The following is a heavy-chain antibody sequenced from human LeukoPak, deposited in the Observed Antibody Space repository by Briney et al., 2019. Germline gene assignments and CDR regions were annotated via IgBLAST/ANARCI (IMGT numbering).Heavy chain of an antibody. Sequence: PGGSLRLSCAASGFTFSSYSMNWVRQAPGKGLEWVTSISSGSRYIYYAHSVKGRFTISRDNAKNSLYLQMNSLRAEDTAVYYCAREARPEYVLLDYWGQGTLLTVSS. CDR3: AREARPEYVLLDY. V-gene: IGHV3-21*01. J-gene: IGHJ4*02. D-gene: IGHD1-14*01. CDR1: GFTFSSYS. CDR2: ISSGSRYI.